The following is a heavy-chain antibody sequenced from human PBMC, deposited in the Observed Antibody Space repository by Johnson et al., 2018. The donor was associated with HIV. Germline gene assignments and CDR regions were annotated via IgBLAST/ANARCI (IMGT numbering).Heavy chain of an antibody. CDR1: GFTFSSYA. CDR3: ARDRYYDFWSGYRTFDI. Sequence: QMLLVESGGGLIKPGGSLRLSCAASGFTFSSYAMHWVRQAPGKGLEWVAFIRYDGDITYYVDSVKGRFTISRDNAKNSLYLQMNSLRAEDTAVYYCARDRYYDFWSGYRTFDIWGQGTMVTVSS. CDR2: IRYDGDIT. D-gene: IGHD3-3*01. J-gene: IGHJ3*02. V-gene: IGHV3-30*02.